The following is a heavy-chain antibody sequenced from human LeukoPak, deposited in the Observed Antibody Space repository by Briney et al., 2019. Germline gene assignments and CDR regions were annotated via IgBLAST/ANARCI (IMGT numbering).Heavy chain of an antibody. CDR1: GYTFTSYD. CDR2: MNPNSGNT. Sequence: ASVKVSCKASGYTFTSYDINWVRQATGQRLEWMGWMNPNSGNTGYAQKFQGRVTITRNTSISTAYMELSSLRSEDTAVYYCARGLRYCSSTSCYRKPLGYWGQGTLVTVSS. J-gene: IGHJ4*02. CDR3: ARGLRYCSSTSCYRKPLGY. D-gene: IGHD2-2*02. V-gene: IGHV1-8*03.